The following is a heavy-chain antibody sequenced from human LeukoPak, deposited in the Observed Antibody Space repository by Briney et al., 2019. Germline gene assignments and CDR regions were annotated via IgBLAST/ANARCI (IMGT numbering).Heavy chain of an antibody. J-gene: IGHJ4*01. Sequence: PGGSLRLSCGVSGFTFSSYWMNWVRQAPGKGLEWVASIKQNGGEKSYVDSVKGRFTISRDNAKNSLYLQMSSLRAEDMAVYYCARDGTAAGLYFDLWGQGTLVTVSS. CDR1: GFTFSSYW. D-gene: IGHD6-13*01. CDR2: IKQNGGEK. CDR3: ARDGTAAGLYFDL. V-gene: IGHV3-7*01.